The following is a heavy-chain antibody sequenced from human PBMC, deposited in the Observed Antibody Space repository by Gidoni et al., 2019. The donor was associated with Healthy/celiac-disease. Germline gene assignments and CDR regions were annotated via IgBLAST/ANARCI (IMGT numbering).Heavy chain of an antibody. J-gene: IGHJ3*02. D-gene: IGHD3-3*01. CDR2: ISSSSSTI. CDR1: GFTFSSYS. CDR3: ARDGITIFGVADAFDI. Sequence: EVQLVESGGGLVQPGGSLRLSCAASGFTFSSYSMNWVRQAQGKGLEWVSYISSSSSTIYYADSVKGRFTISRDNAKNSLYLQMNSLRAEDTAVYYCARDGITIFGVADAFDIWGQGTMVTVSS. V-gene: IGHV3-48*01.